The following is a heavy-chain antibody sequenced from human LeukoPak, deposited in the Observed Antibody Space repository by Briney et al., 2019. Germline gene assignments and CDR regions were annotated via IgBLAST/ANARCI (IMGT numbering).Heavy chain of an antibody. CDR2: ISSSGSTI. V-gene: IGHV3-48*04. D-gene: IGHD1-26*01. CDR3: ARSGATVYAFDI. CDR1: GFTFSSYR. Sequence: GGSLRLSCAASGFTFSSYRMNWVRQAPGKGLEWVSYISSSGSTIYYADSVKGRFTISRDNAKNSLYLQMNSLRAEDTAVYYCARSGATVYAFDIWGQGTMVTVSS. J-gene: IGHJ3*02.